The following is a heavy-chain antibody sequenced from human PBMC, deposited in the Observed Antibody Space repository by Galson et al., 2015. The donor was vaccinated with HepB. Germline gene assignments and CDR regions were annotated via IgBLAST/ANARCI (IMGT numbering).Heavy chain of an antibody. CDR3: AREGNYDFWSGYRGHVYDY. CDR1: GGSVSSGSYY. V-gene: IGHV4-61*01. D-gene: IGHD3-3*01. J-gene: IGHJ4*02. Sequence: ETLSLTCTVSGGSVSSGSYYWSWIRQPPGKGLEWIGYIYYSGSTNYNPSLKSRVTISVDTSKNQFSLKLSSVTAADTAVYYCAREGNYDFWSGYRGHVYDYWGQGTLVTVSS. CDR2: IYYSGST.